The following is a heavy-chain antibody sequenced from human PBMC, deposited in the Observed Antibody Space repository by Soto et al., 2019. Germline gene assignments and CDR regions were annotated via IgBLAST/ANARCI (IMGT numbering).Heavy chain of an antibody. CDR1: GFTFGDYA. V-gene: IGHV3-49*03. D-gene: IGHD2-2*01. CDR2: IRSKAYGGTT. CDR3: TRVRSIVVVPAAMPVYDPQSHNWFDP. J-gene: IGHJ5*02. Sequence: PGGSLRLSCTASGFTFGDYAMSWFRQAPGKGLEWVGFIRSKAYGGTTEYAASVKGRFTISRDDSKSIAYLQMNSLKTEDTAVYYCTRVRSIVVVPAAMPVYDPQSHNWFDPWGQGTLVTVSS.